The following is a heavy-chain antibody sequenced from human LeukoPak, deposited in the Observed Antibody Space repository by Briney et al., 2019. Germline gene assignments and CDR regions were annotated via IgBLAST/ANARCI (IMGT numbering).Heavy chain of an antibody. CDR1: GFTFSSYS. Sequence: GGSLRLSCAASGFTFSSYSMNWVRQAPGKGLEWVSSISSSSSYIYYADSVKGRFTISRDNAKNSLYLQMNSLRAEDTAVYYCARGGGEQWLVNLEYYFDYWGRGALATVPS. CDR3: ARGGGEQWLVNLEYYFDY. D-gene: IGHD6-19*01. CDR2: ISSSSSYI. V-gene: IGHV3-21*01. J-gene: IGHJ4*02.